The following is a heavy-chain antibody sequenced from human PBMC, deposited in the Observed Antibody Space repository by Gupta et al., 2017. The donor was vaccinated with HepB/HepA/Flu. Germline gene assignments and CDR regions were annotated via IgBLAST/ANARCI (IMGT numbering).Heavy chain of an antibody. CDR2: ISSSGSTI. CDR1: GFPFSSYE. Sequence: EVQLVESGGGLVQPGGSLRLSCAASGFPFSSYEMNWVRQAPGKGLEWVAYISSSGSTIYYADSGKGRVTISRDNAKNSLERQMNSLRAEETAVYDCARGTDDDVWGPIVGAFDIGGQGTMVTVSS. CDR3: ARGTDDDVWGPIVGAFDI. J-gene: IGHJ3*02. V-gene: IGHV3-48*03. D-gene: IGHD3-16*01.